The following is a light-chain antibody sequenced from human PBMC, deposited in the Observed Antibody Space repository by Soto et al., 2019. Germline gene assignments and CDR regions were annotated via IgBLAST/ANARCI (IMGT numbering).Light chain of an antibody. V-gene: IGLV2-23*02. CDR2: EVT. Sequence: QSALTQPASVSGSPGQSITISCTGTSSDVGNYNLVSWYQQHPGKAPKLMIYEVTKRPSGVSNRFSGSKSGNTASLTISGLQAEDEAEYCCCSYAGSSTMVFGGGTKVTVL. CDR1: SSDVGNYNL. CDR3: CSYAGSSTMV. J-gene: IGLJ3*02.